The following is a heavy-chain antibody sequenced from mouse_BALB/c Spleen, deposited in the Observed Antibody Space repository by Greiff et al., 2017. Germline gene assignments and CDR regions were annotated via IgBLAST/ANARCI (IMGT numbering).Heavy chain of an antibody. Sequence: VQLQQSGPELVKPGASVKISCKASGYSFTGYYIHWVKQSPENGLEWIGEINTRTGGTSYHQKFKGKATLTVDKSSSTAYMQLKSLTSEESAVYYCTRGYYGTKYFDVWGAGTTVTVSA. CDR3: TRGYYGTKYFDV. CDR1: GYSFTGYY. J-gene: IGHJ1*01. D-gene: IGHD1-2*01. CDR2: INTRTGGT. V-gene: IGHV1-42*01.